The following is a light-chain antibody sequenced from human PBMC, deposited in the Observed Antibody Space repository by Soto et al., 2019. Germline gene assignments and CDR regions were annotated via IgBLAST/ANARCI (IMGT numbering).Light chain of an antibody. CDR1: QSISTF. CDR2: AAS. CDR3: QQSYTTPRT. J-gene: IGKJ1*01. V-gene: IGKV1-39*01. Sequence: DIQMTQSPSSLSASVGDRVSVTCRASQSISTFLNWYQQRPGEAPKLLIYAASSLQSGVPSRFSRSGSGADFTLTIGSLQPEDFATYYCQQSYTTPRTFGQGNKVEVK.